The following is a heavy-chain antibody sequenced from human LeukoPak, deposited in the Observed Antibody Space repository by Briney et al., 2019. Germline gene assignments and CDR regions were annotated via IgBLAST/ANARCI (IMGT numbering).Heavy chain of an antibody. CDR1: GFTFSSYA. CDR2: IKSKTDGGTT. CDR3: LVVPAAKNWFDP. Sequence: GGSLRLSCAASGFTFSSYAMSWVRQAPGKGLEWVGRIKSKTDGGTTDYAAPVKGRFTISRDDSKNTLYLQMNSLKTEDTAVYYCLVVPAAKNWFDPWGQGTLVTVSS. D-gene: IGHD2-2*01. J-gene: IGHJ5*02. V-gene: IGHV3-15*01.